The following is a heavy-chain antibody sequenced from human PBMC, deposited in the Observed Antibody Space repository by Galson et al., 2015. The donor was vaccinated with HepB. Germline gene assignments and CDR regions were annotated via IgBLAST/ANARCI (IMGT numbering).Heavy chain of an antibody. J-gene: IGHJ4*02. D-gene: IGHD1-1*01. CDR3: AREERRGASYYLDS. Sequence: SLRLSCAASGFMFDTYPMHWVRQAPGTGLEWVAIISYDESQKYYADSVKGRFTISRDNSKNTLFLHMKNLRLDDTAVYYCAREERRGASYYLDSWGQGTLVTVSA. V-gene: IGHV3-30*14. CDR1: GFMFDTYP. CDR2: ISYDESQK.